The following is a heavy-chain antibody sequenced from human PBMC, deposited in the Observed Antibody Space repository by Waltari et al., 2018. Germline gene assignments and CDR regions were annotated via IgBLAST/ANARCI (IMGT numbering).Heavy chain of an antibody. V-gene: IGHV3-74*01. CDR2: VRNDESSL. J-gene: IGHJ6*02. Sequence: EEQLLESGVGLVQPGDSLRLSCAASGFRFSNYWMNWVPQTPGKGLVWVARVRNDESSLRYAESVKGRLTISRDNAKNTLYLQMKRLRAEDTAVYYCVRLAQRTYRGPVPGRHYYYGMDVWGQGTTVTVAS. CDR3: VRLAQRTYRGPVPGRHYYYGMDV. CDR1: GFRFSNYW. D-gene: IGHD3-10*01.